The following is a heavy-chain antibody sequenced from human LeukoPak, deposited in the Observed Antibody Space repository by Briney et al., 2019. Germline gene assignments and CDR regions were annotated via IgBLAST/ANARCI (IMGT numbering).Heavy chain of an antibody. CDR3: AGQSAIPPRGAFDI. J-gene: IGHJ3*02. Sequence: SETLSLTCTVSGGSIASSSNYWGWIRQPPGKGLEWIGSIYYSGSTYYNPSLKSRVTISVDTSKNQFSLKLSSVTAADTAVYYCAGQSAIPPRGAFDIWGQGTMVTVSS. V-gene: IGHV4-39*01. D-gene: IGHD2-2*02. CDR2: IYYSGST. CDR1: GGSIASSSNY.